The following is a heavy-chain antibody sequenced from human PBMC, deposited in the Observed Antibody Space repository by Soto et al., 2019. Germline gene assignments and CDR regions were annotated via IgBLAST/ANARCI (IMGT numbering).Heavy chain of an antibody. V-gene: IGHV3-23*01. CDR1: GFTFSSYA. Sequence: GGSLRLSCAASGFTFSSYAMSWVRQAPGKGLEWVSAISGSGGSTYYADSVKGRFTISGDNSKNTLYLQMNSLRAEDTAVYYCVRDRSSGGSCPRGCYGMDVWGQGTTVTVSS. CDR3: VRDRSSGGSCPRGCYGMDV. CDR2: ISGSGGST. D-gene: IGHD2-15*01. J-gene: IGHJ6*02.